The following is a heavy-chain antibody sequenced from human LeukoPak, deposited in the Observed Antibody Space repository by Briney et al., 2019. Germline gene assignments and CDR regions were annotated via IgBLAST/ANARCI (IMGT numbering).Heavy chain of an antibody. Sequence: PGGSLRLSCAASGFTFSSYSMNWVRQAPGKGLEWVSSISSSSSYIYYADSVKGRFTISRDNAKNSLYLQMSRLRAEDTAVYYCARDRAPGSGSYDAFDIWGQGTMVTVSS. J-gene: IGHJ3*02. CDR2: ISSSSSYI. CDR1: GFTFSSYS. V-gene: IGHV3-21*01. D-gene: IGHD3-10*01. CDR3: ARDRAPGSGSYDAFDI.